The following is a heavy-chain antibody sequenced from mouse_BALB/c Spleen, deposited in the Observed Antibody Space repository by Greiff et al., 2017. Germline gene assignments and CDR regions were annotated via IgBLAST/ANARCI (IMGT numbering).Heavy chain of an antibody. V-gene: IGHV5-6-2*01. CDR3: ARRGDGYYLYAMDY. D-gene: IGHD2-3*01. J-gene: IGHJ4*01. CDR1: GFTFSSYY. CDR2: INSNGGST. Sequence: EVKLVESGGGLVKLGGSLKLSCAASGFTFSSYYMSWVRQTPEKRLELVAAINSNGGSTYYPDTVKGRFTISRDNAKNTLYLQMSSLKSEDTALYYCARRGDGYYLYAMDYWGQGTSVTVSS.